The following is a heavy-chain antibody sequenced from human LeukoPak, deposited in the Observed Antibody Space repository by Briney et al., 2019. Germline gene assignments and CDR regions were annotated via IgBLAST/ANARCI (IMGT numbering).Heavy chain of an antibody. CDR3: ARRRERWLQSYAFDI. D-gene: IGHD5-24*01. CDR2: IYYSGST. V-gene: IGHV4-59*12. CDR1: GGSISSYY. Sequence: PSETLSLTCTVSGGSISSYYWSWIRQPPGKGLEWIGYIYYSGSTNYNPSLKSRVTISVDTSKNQFSLKLSSVTAADTAVYYCARRRERWLQSYAFDIWGQGTMVTVSS. J-gene: IGHJ3*02.